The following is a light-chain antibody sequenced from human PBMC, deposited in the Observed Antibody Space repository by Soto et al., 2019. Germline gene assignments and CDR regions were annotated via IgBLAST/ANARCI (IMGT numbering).Light chain of an antibody. J-gene: IGLJ2*01. CDR2: DVS. Sequence: QSALTQPASVSGSPGQSITISCTGTSSDVGGYSFVSWYQQHPGKAPKLMIYDVSNRPSGVSNHFSGSKSGNTASLTISGLQAEDEADYYCSSYTSSSTLVVFGGGTKLTVL. V-gene: IGLV2-14*01. CDR3: SSYTSSSTLVV. CDR1: SSDVGGYSF.